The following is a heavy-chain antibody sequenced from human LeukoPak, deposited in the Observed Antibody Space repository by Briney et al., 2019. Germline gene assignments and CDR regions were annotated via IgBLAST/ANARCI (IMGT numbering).Heavy chain of an antibody. V-gene: IGHV2-5*02. CDR3: ARTYDILTGYYTDDAFDI. CDR1: GFSLSTSGVG. J-gene: IGHJ3*02. CDR2: IYWDDDK. D-gene: IGHD3-9*01. Sequence: VSGPTLVNPTETLTLTCTFSGFSLSTSGVGVGWIRQPPGKALEWLALIYWDDDKRYSPSLKSRLTITKDTSKNQVVLTMTNMDPVDTATYYCARTYDILTGYYTDDAFDIWGQGTMVTVSS.